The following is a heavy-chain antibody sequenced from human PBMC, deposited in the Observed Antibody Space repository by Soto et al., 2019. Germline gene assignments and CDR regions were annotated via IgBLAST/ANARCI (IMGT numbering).Heavy chain of an antibody. CDR2: ISSSIYI. CDR3: ARDFMTIRGVSYYYYGMDV. D-gene: IGHD3-10*01. J-gene: IGHJ6*02. CDR1: GLSFRIYS. V-gene: IGHV3-21*06. Sequence: PGGSLRLSCEASGLSFRIYSMNWVRHAPGKGLEWVSSISSSIYIYFADSVKGRSTISRDNAKNSLYLQMNSLRAEDTAVYYCARDFMTIRGVSYYYYGMDVWGQGTTVTVSS.